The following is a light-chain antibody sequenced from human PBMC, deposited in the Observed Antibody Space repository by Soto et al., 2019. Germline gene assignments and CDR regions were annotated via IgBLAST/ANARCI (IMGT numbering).Light chain of an antibody. J-gene: IGLJ3*02. CDR1: SGHSTYA. CDR3: QTWGTGIWV. Sequence: QPVLTQSPSASASLGASVKLTCTLSSGHSTYAIAWHLQQPEKGPRYLMKVNSDGRHTKGDGIPDRFSGSSSGAERYLTISSLQSEDEADYSCQTWGTGIWVFGGGTKVTVL. V-gene: IGLV4-69*01. CDR2: VNSDGRH.